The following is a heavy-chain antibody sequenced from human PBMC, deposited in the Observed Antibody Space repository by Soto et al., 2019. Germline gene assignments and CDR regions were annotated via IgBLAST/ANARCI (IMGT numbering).Heavy chain of an antibody. J-gene: IGHJ4*02. CDR1: GFTFSNYW. CDR2: IKQDGSEK. V-gene: IGHV3-7*01. D-gene: IGHD2-21*01. CDR3: ASGGGQLGRFAY. Sequence: GGSLRLSCAVSGFTFSNYWMTWVRQAPGNGLEWVANIKQDGSEKYYVDSVKGRFTISRDNARNSLYLQMSSLRADDTAVYYYASGGGQLGRFAYWGQGTLVTVSS.